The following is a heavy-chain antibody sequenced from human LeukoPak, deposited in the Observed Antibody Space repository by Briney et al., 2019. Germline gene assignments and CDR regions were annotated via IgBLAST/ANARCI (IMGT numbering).Heavy chain of an antibody. D-gene: IGHD3-22*01. J-gene: IGHJ4*02. CDR3: AGDSVQYSDGYYKAPADY. Sequence: GGSLRLSCAASGFTFNDHGMSWVPQAPGGGLEWISYISGGSRSIYYTDSVKGRFTISRDNAKDSLYLQMNSLRAEDTAVYYCAGDSVQYSDGYYKAPADYWGQGTLVTVSS. CDR2: ISGGSRSI. CDR1: GFTFNDHG. V-gene: IGHV3-48*01.